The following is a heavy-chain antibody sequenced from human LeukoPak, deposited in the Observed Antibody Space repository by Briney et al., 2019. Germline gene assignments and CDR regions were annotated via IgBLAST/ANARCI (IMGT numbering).Heavy chain of an antibody. D-gene: IGHD1-14*01. CDR1: GFTFRDFS. J-gene: IGHJ4*02. V-gene: IGHV3-43*02. Sequence: GGSLRLSCAASGFTFRDFSMHWVRQVPGKGLEWVSLISGDGGATHYADSVKGRFTISRDNSKNSVYLQMSSLRVEDTAFYYCAKGNNSFSFNFDYRGQGTLVTVSS. CDR2: ISGDGGAT. CDR3: AKGNNSFSFNFDY.